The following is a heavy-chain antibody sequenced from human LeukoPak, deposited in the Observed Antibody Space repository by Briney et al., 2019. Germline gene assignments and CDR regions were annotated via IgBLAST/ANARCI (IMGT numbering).Heavy chain of an antibody. V-gene: IGHV5-51*01. Sequence: GESLKISCKGSGYSFASYWIGWARQMPGKGLEWMGIVYPGDSDTRYSPSFQGQVSISADKSINTAYLQWGSLKASDTAMYYCARRGFCSGGSCFSAPFDLWGQGTLLTVSS. D-gene: IGHD2-15*01. J-gene: IGHJ4*02. CDR1: GYSFASYW. CDR3: ARRGFCSGGSCFSAPFDL. CDR2: VYPGDSDT.